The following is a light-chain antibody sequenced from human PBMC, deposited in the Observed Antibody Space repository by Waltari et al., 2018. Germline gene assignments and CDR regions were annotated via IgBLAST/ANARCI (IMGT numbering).Light chain of an antibody. CDR3: QQRRNWPLT. CDR2: DTS. V-gene: IGKV3-11*01. Sequence: EIVLTQLPATLSLSPGVRANLSCRASQSVDMYLASYQQRPRQAPRPLIYDTSNRATDIPARFSGSGSETDFSLTISSLEPEDFAVYYCQQRRNWPLTFGGGTKVEIK. CDR1: QSVDMY. J-gene: IGKJ4*01.